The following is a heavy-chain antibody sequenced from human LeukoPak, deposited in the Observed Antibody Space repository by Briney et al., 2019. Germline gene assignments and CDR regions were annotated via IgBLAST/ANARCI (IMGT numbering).Heavy chain of an antibody. Sequence: ASVKVSCKASGYTFTGYYMHWVRQAPGQGLEWMGWINPNSGGTNYAQKFQGRVTMTRDTSISTAYMELSRLRSDDTAVYYCARDDIMWYYYDSSGYFGWFGPWGQGTLVTVSS. CDR1: GYTFTGYY. CDR3: ARDDIMWYYYDSSGYFGWFGP. J-gene: IGHJ5*02. D-gene: IGHD3-22*01. CDR2: INPNSGGT. V-gene: IGHV1-2*02.